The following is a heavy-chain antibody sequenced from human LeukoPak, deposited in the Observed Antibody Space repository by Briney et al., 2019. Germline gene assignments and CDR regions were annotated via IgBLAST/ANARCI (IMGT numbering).Heavy chain of an antibody. Sequence: SETLSLTCTVSGGSISSGGYYWSWIRQHPGKGLEWIGNIYYSGSTYSNPSLKSRVTISVDTSKNQFSLKLSSVTAADTAVYYCARTIGRNNWFDPWGQGTLVTVSS. CDR1: GGSISSGGYY. CDR2: IYYSGST. D-gene: IGHD3-10*01. J-gene: IGHJ5*02. CDR3: ARTIGRNNWFDP. V-gene: IGHV4-31*03.